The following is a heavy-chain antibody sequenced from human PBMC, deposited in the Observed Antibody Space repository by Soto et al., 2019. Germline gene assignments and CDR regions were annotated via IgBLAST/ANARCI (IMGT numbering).Heavy chain of an antibody. D-gene: IGHD6-19*01. Sequence: SETLSLTCTVSGGSIISSSYYWVWIRQPPGKGLEWIGSIYYSGSTYYNPSLKSRVTISVDTSKNQFSLKLSSVTAADTAVYYCARGIAVAGYYFDYWGQGTLVTVSS. CDR3: ARGIAVAGYYFDY. J-gene: IGHJ4*02. CDR2: IYYSGST. V-gene: IGHV4-39*01. CDR1: GGSIISSSYY.